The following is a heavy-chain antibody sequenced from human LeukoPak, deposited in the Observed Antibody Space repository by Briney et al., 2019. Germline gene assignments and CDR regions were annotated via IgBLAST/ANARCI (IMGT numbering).Heavy chain of an antibody. CDR2: ISGSGGST. CDR3: ARKASEFDC. V-gene: IGHV3-23*01. CDR1: GFTVSSYA. Sequence: GRSLRLSCAASGFTVSSYAMSWVRQAPGEGLEWVSSISGSGGSTYYADSVKGRFTISRDNSQNTLYLQMNSLRAEDTAVYYCARKASEFDCWGQGTLVTVSS. J-gene: IGHJ4*02.